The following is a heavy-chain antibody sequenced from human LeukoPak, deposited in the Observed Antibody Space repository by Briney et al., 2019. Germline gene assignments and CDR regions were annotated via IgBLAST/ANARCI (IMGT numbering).Heavy chain of an antibody. CDR2: IKKDGSEK. Sequence: PGRSLRLSCAASGFTFTRYWMTWVRQAPGKGLECVANIKKDGSEKHYADSVKGRFTNSRDNAKNSLYLQMNSLRAEDTAVYYCVRTRGGGNYGSSSRYYFDYWGQGTLATVSS. CDR3: VRTRGGGNYGSSSRYYFDY. CDR1: GFTFTRYW. J-gene: IGHJ4*02. V-gene: IGHV3-7*01. D-gene: IGHD3-10*01.